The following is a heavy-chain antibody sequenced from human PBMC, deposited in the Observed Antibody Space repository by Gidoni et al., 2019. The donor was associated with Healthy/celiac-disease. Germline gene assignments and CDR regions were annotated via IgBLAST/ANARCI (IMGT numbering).Heavy chain of an antibody. V-gene: IGHV3-23*01. Sequence: EVQLLESGGGLVQPGGSLRLSFAPSGSSLSRYALGWVRQAPGKGLEWVSAISGSGGSTYYADSVKGRFTISRDKSKNTLYLQMNSLRAEDTAVYYCAKPGPYYDFWSGSSFDYWGQGTLVTVSS. D-gene: IGHD3-3*01. J-gene: IGHJ4*02. CDR2: ISGSGGST. CDR1: GSSLSRYA. CDR3: AKPGPYYDFWSGSSFDY.